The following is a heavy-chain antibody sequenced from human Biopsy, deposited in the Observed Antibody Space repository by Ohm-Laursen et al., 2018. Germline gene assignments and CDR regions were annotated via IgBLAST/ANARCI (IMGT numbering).Heavy chain of an antibody. CDR2: IYTSGST. CDR1: GASISSYY. D-gene: IGHD5-12*01. J-gene: IGHJ4*02. V-gene: IGHV4-4*07. CDR3: AAVDYSAYTTVDH. Sequence: TLSFTCTVSGASISSYYWTWIRQPAGKGLEWIGRIYTSGSTNSNPSLKSRVTMSVDTSKNQSPLKLTSLTAADTAVYFCAAVDYSAYTTVDHWGQGTLITVSS.